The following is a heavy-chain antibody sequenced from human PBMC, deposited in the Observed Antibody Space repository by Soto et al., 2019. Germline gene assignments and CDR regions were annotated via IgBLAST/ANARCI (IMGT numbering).Heavy chain of an antibody. CDR3: ARGNHAHEDDPGRFLEWLITVGDAFDI. Sequence: SETLSLTCTVSGGSISSYYWSWIRQPPGKGLEWIGYIYYSGSTNYNPSLKSRVTISVDTSKNQFSLKLSSVTAADTAVYYCARGNHAHEDDPGRFLEWLITVGDAFDIWGQGTMVTVS. V-gene: IGHV4-59*01. CDR1: GGSISSYY. J-gene: IGHJ3*02. D-gene: IGHD3-3*01. CDR2: IYYSGST.